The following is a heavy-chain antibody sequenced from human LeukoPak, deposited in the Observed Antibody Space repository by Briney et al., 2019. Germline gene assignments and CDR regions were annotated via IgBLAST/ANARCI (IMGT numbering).Heavy chain of an antibody. V-gene: IGHV1-46*01. CDR3: ARAPYYYDISGLGYYYGMDV. CDR2: INPSGGST. D-gene: IGHD3-22*01. CDR1: GYTFTSYY. J-gene: IGHJ6*02. Sequence: ASVKVSCKASGYTFTSYYMNWVRQAPGQGLEWMGIINPSGGSTSYAQKFQGRVTMTRDTSTSTVYMELSSLRSEDTAVYYCARAPYYYDISGLGYYYGMDVWGQGTTVTVSS.